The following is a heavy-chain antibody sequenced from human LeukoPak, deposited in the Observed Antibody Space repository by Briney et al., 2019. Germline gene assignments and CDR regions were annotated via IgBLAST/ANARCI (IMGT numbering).Heavy chain of an antibody. CDR2: INHSGST. Sequence: SETLSLTCAVYGGSFSGYYWSWIRQPPGKGLEWIGEINHSGSTDYNPSLKSRVTISVDTPKNQFSLKLSSVTAADTAVYYCAKGRTSRGVVTAASVWSYWGQGTLVTVSS. J-gene: IGHJ4*02. V-gene: IGHV4-34*01. D-gene: IGHD2-21*02. CDR3: AKGRTSRGVVTAASVWSY. CDR1: GGSFSGYY.